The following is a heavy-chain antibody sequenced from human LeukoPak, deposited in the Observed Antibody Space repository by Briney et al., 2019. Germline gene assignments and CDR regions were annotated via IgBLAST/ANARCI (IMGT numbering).Heavy chain of an antibody. J-gene: IGHJ3*02. CDR3: ARSGEGSGTAAFDI. D-gene: IGHD2-15*01. CDR2: VSVYNGNT. V-gene: IGHV1-18*01. CDR1: GYTFTSYA. Sequence: ASVKVSCKSSGYTFTSYAISWVRQAPGQGLEWMGWVSVYNGNTNYAQMLQGRVTMTADTSTSTAYMELRSLRSDDTAVYYCARSGEGSGTAAFDIWGQGTMVTVSS.